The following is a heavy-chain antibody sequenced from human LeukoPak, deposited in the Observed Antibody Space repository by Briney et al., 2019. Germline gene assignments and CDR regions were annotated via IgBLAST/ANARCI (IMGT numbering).Heavy chain of an antibody. CDR2: IYYSGST. D-gene: IGHD1-26*01. Sequence: SETLSLTCTVSGGSISSSSYYWGWIRQPPGKGLEWIGSIYYSGSTYYNPSLKSRVTISVDTSKNQFSLKLSSVTAADTAVYYCARHRWELPAYFDCWGQGTLVTVSS. CDR3: ARHRWELPAYFDC. V-gene: IGHV4-39*01. J-gene: IGHJ4*02. CDR1: GGSISSSSYY.